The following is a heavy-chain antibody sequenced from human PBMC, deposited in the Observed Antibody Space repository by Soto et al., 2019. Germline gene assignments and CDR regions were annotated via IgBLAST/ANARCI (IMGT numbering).Heavy chain of an antibody. CDR2: INHSGST. D-gene: IGHD3-3*01. Sequence: SETLSLTCAVYGGSFSGYYWSWIRQPPGKGLEWIGEINHSGSTNYNPSLKSRVTISVDTSKNQFSLKLSSVTAADTAVYYCARVYYDFWSGYFSDYWGQGTLVTVSS. CDR1: GGSFSGYY. V-gene: IGHV4-34*01. J-gene: IGHJ4*02. CDR3: ARVYYDFWSGYFSDY.